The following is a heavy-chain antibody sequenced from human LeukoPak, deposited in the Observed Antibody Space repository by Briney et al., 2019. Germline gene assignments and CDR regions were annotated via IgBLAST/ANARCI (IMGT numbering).Heavy chain of an antibody. Sequence: ASVKVSCKAFGYTFTSSYMHWVRQAPGQGPEWMGVISPSGGSTTYAQKFQGRVTLTRDTSSSTAYMELSRLRSDDTAVYYCARGVTARGYYYYMDVWGKGTTVTISS. CDR2: ISPSGGST. V-gene: IGHV1-46*01. CDR1: GYTFTSSY. D-gene: IGHD2-21*02. CDR3: ARGVTARGYYYYMDV. J-gene: IGHJ6*03.